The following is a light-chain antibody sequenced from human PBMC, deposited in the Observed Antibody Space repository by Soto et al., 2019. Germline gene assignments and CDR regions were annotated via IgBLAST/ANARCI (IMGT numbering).Light chain of an antibody. V-gene: IGKV3-20*01. J-gene: IGKJ5*01. CDR3: QQYGSSPPIT. Sequence: EIVLTQSPGTLSLSPGERATLSCRASQSVSSSHLAWYQQKPGQAPRLLIYGASSRTAGIPDRFSGSGSGTDFTLTISRLEPEDFAVYYCQQYGSSPPITFGQGTHWRL. CDR2: GAS. CDR1: QSVSSSH.